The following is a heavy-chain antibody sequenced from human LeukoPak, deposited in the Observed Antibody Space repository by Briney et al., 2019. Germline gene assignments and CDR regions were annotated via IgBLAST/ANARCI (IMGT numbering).Heavy chain of an antibody. J-gene: IGHJ3*02. D-gene: IGHD2-21*02. CDR1: GYTFTSYA. V-gene: IGHV7-4-1*02. CDR3: AKYVVVTGADTFDI. CDR2: INTNTGNP. Sequence: HWASVKVSCKASGYTFTSYAMNWVRQAPGQGLEWMGWINTNTGNPTYAQGFTGRFVFSLDTSVSTAYLQISSLKAEDTAVYYCAKYVVVTGADTFDIWGQGTMVTVSS.